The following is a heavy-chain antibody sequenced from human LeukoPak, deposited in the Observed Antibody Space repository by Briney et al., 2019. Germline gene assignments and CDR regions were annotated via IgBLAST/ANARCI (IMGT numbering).Heavy chain of an antibody. CDR3: ARDGNYYDSSGYYYPIRGYFDY. CDR2: ISGDSIYM. J-gene: IGHJ4*02. Sequence: GGSLRLSCAASGFTFSPSAMNWVRQAPGKGLEWVSSISGDSIYMFYADSAKGRFTISRDNAKNSLYLEMNSLRAEDTAVYYCARDGNYYDSSGYYYPIRGYFDYWGQGTLVTVSS. CDR1: GFTFSPSA. V-gene: IGHV3-21*01. D-gene: IGHD3-22*01.